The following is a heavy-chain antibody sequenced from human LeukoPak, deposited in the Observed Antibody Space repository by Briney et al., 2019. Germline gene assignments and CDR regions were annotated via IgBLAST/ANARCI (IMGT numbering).Heavy chain of an antibody. CDR2: IYYSGST. J-gene: IGHJ5*02. CDR1: GGSISSSSDY. D-gene: IGHD6-13*01. V-gene: IGHV4-39*07. CDR3: ASAADSSSWYGNWFDP. Sequence: PSETLSLTCTVSGGSISSSSDYWGWIRQPPGKGLEWIGSIYYSGSTYYNPSLKSRVTISVDTSKNQFSLKLSSVTAADTAVYYCASAADSSSWYGNWFDPWGQGTLVTVSS.